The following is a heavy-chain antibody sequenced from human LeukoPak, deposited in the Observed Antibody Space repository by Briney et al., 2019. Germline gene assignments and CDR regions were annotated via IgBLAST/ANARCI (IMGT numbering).Heavy chain of an antibody. V-gene: IGHV3-66*04. CDR2: IYSGGST. D-gene: IGHD3-16*01. CDR3: ARQPIYEAYFDF. Sequence: GGSLRLSCAASGFTVSSNHMSWVRQAPGKGLEWVSVIYSGGSTYYADSVKGRFTISRDNSKNTLYLQMNSLRAEDTAVYYCARQPIYEAYFDFWGQGTLVTVSS. J-gene: IGHJ4*02. CDR1: GFTVSSNH.